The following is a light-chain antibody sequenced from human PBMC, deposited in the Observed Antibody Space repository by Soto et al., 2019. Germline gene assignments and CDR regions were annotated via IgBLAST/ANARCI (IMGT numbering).Light chain of an antibody. CDR3: RHYNTYST. CDR1: QGISSW. V-gene: IGKV1-5*03. J-gene: IGKJ1*01. CDR2: KAS. Sequence: DIQITQSPSSVSASVGDRVTITCRASQGISSWLAWYQQKPGKAPKLLIYKASSLESGVPSRFSGSGSGTEFTLTISSLQPDDFATYYCRHYNTYSTFGQGTKVDIK.